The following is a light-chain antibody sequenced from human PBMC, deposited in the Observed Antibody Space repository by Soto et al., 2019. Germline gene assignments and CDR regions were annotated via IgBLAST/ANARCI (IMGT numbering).Light chain of an antibody. V-gene: IGLV4-60*03. J-gene: IGLJ2*01. CDR3: ETWDSNTPRV. CDR2: VEGSGSY. Sequence: QSVLTQSSSASASLGSSVKLTCTLSSGHSSYIIAWHQQQPGKAPRYLMKVEGSGSYNKGSGVPDRFSGSSSGADRYLTISNLQSEDEADYYCETWDSNTPRVFGGGTKLTVL. CDR1: SGHSSYI.